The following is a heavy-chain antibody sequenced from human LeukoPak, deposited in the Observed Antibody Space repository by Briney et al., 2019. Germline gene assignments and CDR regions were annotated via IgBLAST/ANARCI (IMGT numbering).Heavy chain of an antibody. D-gene: IGHD6-19*01. V-gene: IGHV3-48*03. CDR2: ISSSGSTI. CDR1: GFTFSSYA. CDR3: AREPVSSGYDY. J-gene: IGHJ4*02. Sequence: GGSLRLSCAASGFTFSSYAMSWVRQAPGKGLEWVSYISSSGSTIYYADSVKGRFTISRDNAKNSLYLQMNSLRAEDTAVYYCAREPVSSGYDYWGQGTLVTVSS.